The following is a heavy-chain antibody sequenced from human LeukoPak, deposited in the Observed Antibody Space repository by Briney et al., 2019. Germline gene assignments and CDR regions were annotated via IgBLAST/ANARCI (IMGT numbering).Heavy chain of an antibody. V-gene: IGHV4-39*01. CDR2: IYYSGST. CDR3: ASTNGIN. CDR1: GGSISSSSYY. J-gene: IGHJ4*02. D-gene: IGHD3-10*01. Sequence: PSETLSLTCTVSGGSISSSSYYWGWIRQPPGKGLEWIGSIYYSGSTYYNPSLKSRVTISVDTSKNQFSLKLSSMTAADTAVYYCASTNGINWGQGTLVTVSS.